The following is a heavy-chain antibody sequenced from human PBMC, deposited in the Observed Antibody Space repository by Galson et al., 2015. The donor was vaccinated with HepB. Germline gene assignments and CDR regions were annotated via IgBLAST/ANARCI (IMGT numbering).Heavy chain of an antibody. J-gene: IGHJ6*02. CDR2: IYSGGTK. D-gene: IGHD6-13*01. CDR1: GFTVSSNY. Sequence: SLRLSCAASGFTVSSNYMSWVRQAPGKGLEWVSVIYSGGTKYYADYAKGRFTITRDNSKNTIYLQLNSLRADDTAVYYCAREYSRRWSYYYYAMDVWGQGTTVTVSS. CDR3: AREYSRRWSYYYYAMDV. V-gene: IGHV3-66*01.